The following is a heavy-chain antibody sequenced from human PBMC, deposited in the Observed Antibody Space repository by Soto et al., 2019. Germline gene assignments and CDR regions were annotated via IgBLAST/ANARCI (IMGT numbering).Heavy chain of an antibody. J-gene: IGHJ4*02. CDR1: GFSVSIKY. CDR2: INSGGST. D-gene: IGHD6-13*01. V-gene: IGHV3-53*01. Sequence: LRLSCAASGFSVSIKYMSWVRQAPGKGLEWVSVINSGGSTYHADSVKGRFTISRDNSKNMLYLQMNSLRAEDTAVYYCAYSSTPFDYWGQGTLVTVSS. CDR3: AYSSTPFDY.